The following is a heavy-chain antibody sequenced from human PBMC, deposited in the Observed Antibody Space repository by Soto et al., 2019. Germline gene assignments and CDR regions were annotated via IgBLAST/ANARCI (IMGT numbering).Heavy chain of an antibody. V-gene: IGHV3-30*18. CDR1: GFPFSSYG. Sequence: QVQLVESGGGVVQPGRSLRLSCAASGFPFSSYGMHCVRQAPGKGLEWVAVVLYDGRNKYYADSVKGRFTISRDNSKNTVYLQMNSLRAEDTAVYYCAKAGYYDSSGYYELDYWGQGTLVTVSS. CDR2: VLYDGRNK. D-gene: IGHD3-22*01. CDR3: AKAGYYDSSGYYELDY. J-gene: IGHJ4*02.